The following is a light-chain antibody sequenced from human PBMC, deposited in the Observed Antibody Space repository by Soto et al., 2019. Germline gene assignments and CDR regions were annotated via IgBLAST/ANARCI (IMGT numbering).Light chain of an antibody. Sequence: EIVLTQSPGTLSLSPGERATLSCRASQSVSSNYLAWYQKKPGQAPRLLIYGASIRATGAPDRFSGSGSGTDFTLTISRLEPEDFAVYYCQQYGTSPYTFGQGTKLEIK. CDR1: QSVSSNY. CDR2: GAS. J-gene: IGKJ2*01. V-gene: IGKV3-20*01. CDR3: QQYGTSPYT.